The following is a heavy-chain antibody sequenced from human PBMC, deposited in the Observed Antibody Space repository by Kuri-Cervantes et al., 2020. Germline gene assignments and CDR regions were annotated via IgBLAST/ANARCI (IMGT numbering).Heavy chain of an antibody. CDR1: GGTFSSYT. J-gene: IGHJ4*02. Sequence: SVTVSCKASGGTFSSYTISWVRQAPGQGLEWMGRIIPILGIANYAQKFQGRVTITADKSTSTAYMELSSLRSEDTAVYYCARDGGLYDSSDYWGQGTLVTVSS. V-gene: IGHV1-69*04. D-gene: IGHD3-22*01. CDR2: IIPILGIA. CDR3: ARDGGLYDSSDY.